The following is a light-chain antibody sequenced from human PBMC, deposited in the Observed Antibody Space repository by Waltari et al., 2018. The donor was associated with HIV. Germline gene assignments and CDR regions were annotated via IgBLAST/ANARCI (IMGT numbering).Light chain of an antibody. CDR2: ANN. CDR3: HSYDSDRGPV. Sequence: QSVLTQPPSVSGAPGQGVTIPCTGGSPKTGTDYNAHWYQQPPGTAPRLLLYANNIRPSGVPDRFSGSKSGTSASLTITGLQAEDDATYYCHSYDSDRGPVFGGGTKLTVL. J-gene: IGLJ3*02. V-gene: IGLV1-40*01. CDR1: SPKTGTDYN.